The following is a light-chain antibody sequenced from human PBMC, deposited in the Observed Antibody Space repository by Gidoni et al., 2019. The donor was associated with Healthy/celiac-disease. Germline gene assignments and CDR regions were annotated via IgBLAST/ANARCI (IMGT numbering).Light chain of an antibody. Sequence: EIVLPQSQATLSLSPGERATLSCRASQSVSSYLAWYQQKPGQAPRLLIYDASNRATGIPARFSGSGSGTDFTLTISSLEPEDVAVYYCQQRSNWPPLYTFGQGTKLEIK. J-gene: IGKJ2*01. CDR2: DAS. CDR1: QSVSSY. V-gene: IGKV3-11*01. CDR3: QQRSNWPPLYT.